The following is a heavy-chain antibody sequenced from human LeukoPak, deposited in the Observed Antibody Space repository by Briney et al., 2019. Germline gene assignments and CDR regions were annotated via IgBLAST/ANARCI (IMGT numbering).Heavy chain of an antibody. D-gene: IGHD1-26*01. CDR2: IYHSGST. CDR1: GGSISSGGYY. Sequence: SETLSLTCTVSGGSISSGGYYWSWIRQPPGKGLEWIGYIYHSGSTYYNPSLKSRVTISVDRSKNQFSLKLSSVTAADTAVYYCARDLSGSYAFDYWGQGTLVTVSS. J-gene: IGHJ4*02. CDR3: ARDLSGSYAFDY. V-gene: IGHV4-30-2*01.